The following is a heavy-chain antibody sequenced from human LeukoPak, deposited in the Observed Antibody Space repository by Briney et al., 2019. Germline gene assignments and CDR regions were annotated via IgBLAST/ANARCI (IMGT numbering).Heavy chain of an antibody. Sequence: GGSLRLSCAASGFTFSDYYMSWIRQAPGKGLEWVSYISSSGSTIYYADSVKGRFTISRDNAKNSLYLQMNSLRTEDTAAYYCARYRAGRNVRIDYWGQGTLVTVSS. J-gene: IGHJ4*02. V-gene: IGHV3-11*01. CDR3: ARYRAGRNVRIDY. D-gene: IGHD3-10*01. CDR2: ISSSGSTI. CDR1: GFTFSDYY.